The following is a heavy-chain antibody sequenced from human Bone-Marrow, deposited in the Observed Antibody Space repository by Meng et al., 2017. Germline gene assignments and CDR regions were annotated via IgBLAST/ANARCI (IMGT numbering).Heavy chain of an antibody. CDR1: GYIFTNYD. CDR2: LNPRTGNT. Sequence: VQLVQSGADVKKPGASVRVTCKASGYIFTNYDLNWVRQATGQGPEWMGWLNPRTGNTGYAQKFQGRVTLTRDTSRSTAYMELSSLTSDDTAIYYCARDYGGNSGRFDPWGQGTLVTVFS. J-gene: IGHJ5*02. V-gene: IGHV1-8*01. D-gene: IGHD4-23*01. CDR3: ARDYGGNSGRFDP.